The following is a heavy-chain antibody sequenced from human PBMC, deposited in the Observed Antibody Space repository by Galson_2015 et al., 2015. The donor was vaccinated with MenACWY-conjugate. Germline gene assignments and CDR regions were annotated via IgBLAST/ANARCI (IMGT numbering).Heavy chain of an antibody. CDR2: INHSGST. CDR3: ARDTGDYGGNPAQYFQH. CDR1: GGSFSGYY. J-gene: IGHJ1*01. V-gene: IGHV4-34*01. Sequence: SETLSLTCAVYGGSFSGYYWSWIRQPPGKGLEWIGEINHSGSTNYNPSLTSRFTISVDTSKNQFSLKLSSVTAADTAVYYCARDTGDYGGNPAQYFQHRGQGTLVTVSS. D-gene: IGHD4-23*01.